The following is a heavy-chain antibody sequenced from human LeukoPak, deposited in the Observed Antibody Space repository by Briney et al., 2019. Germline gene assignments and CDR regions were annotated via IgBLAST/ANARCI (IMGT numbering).Heavy chain of an antibody. J-gene: IGHJ4*02. D-gene: IGHD3-22*01. CDR2: ISADNGNT. V-gene: IGHV1-18*01. Sequence: GAAGKVCCKSSGYTFSSYGISWVRQAPGQGLEWMGWISADNGNTNYAQRLQGRGTMTTDTSTSTAYMELRSLRSDDTAVYYCARANYDSSGYYRYFDYWGQGTLVTVSS. CDR1: GYTFSSYG. CDR3: ARANYDSSGYYRYFDY.